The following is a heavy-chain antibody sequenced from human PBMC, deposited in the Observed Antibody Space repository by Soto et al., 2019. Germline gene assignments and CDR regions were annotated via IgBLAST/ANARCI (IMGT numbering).Heavy chain of an antibody. V-gene: IGHV4-30-4*01. CDR3: ARGMTTVTSDH. D-gene: IGHD4-17*01. CDR2: IYYSGST. Sequence: SETLSLTCTVSGGSISSGDYYWSWIRRPPGKGLEWIGYIYYSGSTYYNPSLKSRVTISVDTSKNQFSLKLSFVTAADTAVYYCARGMTTVTSDHWGQGTLVTVSS. J-gene: IGHJ4*02. CDR1: GGSISSGDYY.